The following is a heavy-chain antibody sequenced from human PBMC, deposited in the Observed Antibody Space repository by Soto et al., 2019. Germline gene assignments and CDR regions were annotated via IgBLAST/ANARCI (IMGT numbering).Heavy chain of an antibody. V-gene: IGHV3-9*01. CDR2: ISWNSDSI. Sequence: PGGSLRLSCAASGFTFADYAMHWFRQAPGQGLERVSGISWNSDSIGYADTVKGRFTISRDNAKKSLYLQMNSLRAEDTALYYCAKGGYCSSTSCYENNDAFEIWGQGT. D-gene: IGHD2-2*01. J-gene: IGHJ3*02. CDR1: GFTFADYA. CDR3: AKGGYCSSTSCYENNDAFEI.